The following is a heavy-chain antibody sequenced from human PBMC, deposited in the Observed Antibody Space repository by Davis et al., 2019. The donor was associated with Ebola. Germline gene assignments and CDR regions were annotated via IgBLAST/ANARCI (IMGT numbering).Heavy chain of an antibody. Sequence: SETLSLTCTVSGGSISSYYWNWIRQPPGKGLEWIGYIFHGGSTNYNPSLKSRVTISVDTSKNQFSLKLSSVTAADTAVYYCARHLLWDYYDSSGYLSHNWFDPWGQGTLVTVSS. J-gene: IGHJ5*02. V-gene: IGHV4-59*08. D-gene: IGHD3-22*01. CDR3: ARHLLWDYYDSSGYLSHNWFDP. CDR1: GGSISSYY. CDR2: IFHGGST.